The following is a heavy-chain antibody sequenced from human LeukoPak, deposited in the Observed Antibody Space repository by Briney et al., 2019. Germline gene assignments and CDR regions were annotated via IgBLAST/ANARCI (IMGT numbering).Heavy chain of an antibody. D-gene: IGHD4-17*01. V-gene: IGHV4-39*01. CDR3: ARVDYGDYLNWYDP. CDR1: GGSISSSSYY. Sequence: SETLSLTCTVSGGSISSSSYYWGWIRQPPGKGLEWIGSIYYSGSTYYNPSLKSRVTISVDTSKNQFSLKLSSVTAADTAVYYCARVDYGDYLNWYDPWGQGTLVTVSS. CDR2: IYYSGST. J-gene: IGHJ5*02.